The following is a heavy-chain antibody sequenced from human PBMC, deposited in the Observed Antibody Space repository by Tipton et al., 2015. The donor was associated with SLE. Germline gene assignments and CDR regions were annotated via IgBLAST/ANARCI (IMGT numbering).Heavy chain of an antibody. J-gene: IGHJ3*02. Sequence: QVQLVQSGAEVKKPGASVKVSCKASGYTFTSYDINWVRQATGQGLEWMGWMNPNSGNTGYAQKFQGRVTMTRNTSVSTAYMELSSLRSEDTAVYYCAILLWFGELRNAFDIWGRGTMVTVSS. CDR1: GYTFTSYD. CDR3: AILLWFGELRNAFDI. D-gene: IGHD3-10*01. V-gene: IGHV1-8*02. CDR2: MNPNSGNT.